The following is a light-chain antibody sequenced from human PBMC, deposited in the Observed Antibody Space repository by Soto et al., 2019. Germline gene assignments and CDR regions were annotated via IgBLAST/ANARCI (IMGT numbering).Light chain of an antibody. CDR3: QTYYTTPYT. V-gene: IGKV4-1*01. J-gene: IGKJ2*01. CDR2: WAS. Sequence: DIVMTQSPDSLAVSLGERATINCKSSQSVLYSSNNKNYLAWYQQKPGQPPKLLIYWASTRESGVPDRFSGSGSGTDFTLTISSLQAEDVPVYYCQTYYTTPYTFGQGTKLEI. CDR1: QSVLYSSNNKNY.